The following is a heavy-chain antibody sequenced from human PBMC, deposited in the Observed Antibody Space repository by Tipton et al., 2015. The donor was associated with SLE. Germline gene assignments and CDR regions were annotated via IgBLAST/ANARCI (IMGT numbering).Heavy chain of an antibody. Sequence: TLSLTCAVYGGSSSGYYWSWIRQSAGKGLEWIGDIHDGGSSYYNPSLKSRVTISVDTSKNQISLNLSSVTAADTAVYYCAIVPDYWGQGTLVTVSS. V-gene: IGHV4-34*01. CDR2: IHDGGSS. J-gene: IGHJ4*02. CDR3: AIVPDY. CDR1: GGSSSGYY. D-gene: IGHD6-6*01.